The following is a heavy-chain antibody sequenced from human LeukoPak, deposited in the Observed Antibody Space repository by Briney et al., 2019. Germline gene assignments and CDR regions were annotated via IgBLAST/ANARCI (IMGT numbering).Heavy chain of an antibody. CDR3: ARAQRLPELDY. CDR2: IDWDDDK. D-gene: IGHD4-11*01. Sequence: RESGPALVKPTQTLTLTCTFSGFSLSTSGMCVSWIRQPPGKALEWLALIDWDDDKYYSTSLKTRLTISKDTSKNQVVLTMTNMDPVNPPTNSGARAQRLPELDYWGKGTLVTVSS. CDR1: GFSLSTSGMC. J-gene: IGHJ4*02. V-gene: IGHV2-70*01.